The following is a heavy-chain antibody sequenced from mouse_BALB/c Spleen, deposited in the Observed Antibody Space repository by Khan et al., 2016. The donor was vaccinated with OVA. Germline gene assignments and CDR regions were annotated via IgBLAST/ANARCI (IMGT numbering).Heavy chain of an antibody. V-gene: IGHV3-5*02. Sequence: EVQLVESGPGLVKPSQTVSLTCTVTGISITSGNYRWSWIRQFPGNKLEWIGNIYYSGTVTYNPSLTSRTTITRDTSKHQFFLDMNSLTAKDTATYSCARDYGSLYWYFDVWGAGTTVTVSS. CDR3: ARDYGSLYWYFDV. J-gene: IGHJ1*01. CDR2: IYYSGTV. D-gene: IGHD1-1*01. CDR1: GISITSGNYR.